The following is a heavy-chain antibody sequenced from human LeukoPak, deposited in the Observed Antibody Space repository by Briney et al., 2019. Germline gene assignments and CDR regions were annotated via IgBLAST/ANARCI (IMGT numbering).Heavy chain of an antibody. CDR2: IFYSGTT. CDR1: GGSISSYY. V-gene: IGHV4-59*05. D-gene: IGHD6-13*01. J-gene: IGHJ4*02. CDR3: ARYVSAAGHFDH. Sequence: SETLSLTCTVSGGSISSYYWSWIRRPPGKGLEWIGSIFYSGTTYYNPSLQSRVTISVDTSKSQFSLKVASVTAADAAVYYCARYVSAAGHFDHWGQGTLVTVSS.